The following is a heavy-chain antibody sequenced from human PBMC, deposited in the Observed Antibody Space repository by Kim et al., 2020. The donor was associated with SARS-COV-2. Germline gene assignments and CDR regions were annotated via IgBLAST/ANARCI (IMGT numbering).Heavy chain of an antibody. J-gene: IGHJ4*02. Sequence: YYADSVKGRFTISRDNSKNTLYLQMNSLRAEDTAVYYCAKDGGSSSCFDYWGQGTLVTVSS. CDR3: AKDGGSSSCFDY. D-gene: IGHD6-13*01. V-gene: IGHV3-30*02.